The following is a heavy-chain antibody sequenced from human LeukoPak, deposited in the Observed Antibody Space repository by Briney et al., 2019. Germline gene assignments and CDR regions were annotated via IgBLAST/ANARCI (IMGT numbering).Heavy chain of an antibody. CDR1: GYTFTGYY. CDR2: INPNSGGT. Sequence: ASVKVSCKASGYTFTGYYMHWVRQAPGQGLGWMGWINPNSGGTNYAQKFQGRVTITRDTSASTAYMELSSLRSEDTAVYYCARNARKGSGRGDFDYWGQGTLVTVSS. V-gene: IGHV1-2*02. J-gene: IGHJ4*02. D-gene: IGHD3-10*01. CDR3: ARNARKGSGRGDFDY.